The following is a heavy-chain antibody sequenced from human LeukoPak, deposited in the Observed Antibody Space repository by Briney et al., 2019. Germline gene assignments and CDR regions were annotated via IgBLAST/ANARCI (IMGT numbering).Heavy chain of an antibody. CDR2: INPNSGGT. J-gene: IGHJ4*02. D-gene: IGHD3-10*01. CDR1: GYTFTGHY. CDR3: ARDQNYYGSGSYYNVDY. Sequence: ASVKVSCKASGYTFTGHYMHWVRQAPGQGLEWMGWINPNSGGTNSAQKFHGRVTMTRDTSITTTYMELSRLTSDDTAVYYCARDQNYYGSGSYYNVDYWGQGTLVTVSS. V-gene: IGHV1-2*02.